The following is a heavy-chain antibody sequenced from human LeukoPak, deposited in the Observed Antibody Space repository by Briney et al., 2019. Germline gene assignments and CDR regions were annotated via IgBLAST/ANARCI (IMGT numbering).Heavy chain of an antibody. CDR1: GGSIIGYY. CDR3: ARYANSSYYYYAMDV. Sequence: PSETLSLTCTVSGGSIIGYYLSWIRQPPGKGVEWIGSIYYSGSTNYNPSLKSRVTISVETSKNQFSLKLSSVTAADTAVYYCARYANSSYYYYAMDVWGQGTTVTVSS. CDR2: IYYSGST. D-gene: IGHD4/OR15-4a*01. J-gene: IGHJ6*02. V-gene: IGHV4-59*12.